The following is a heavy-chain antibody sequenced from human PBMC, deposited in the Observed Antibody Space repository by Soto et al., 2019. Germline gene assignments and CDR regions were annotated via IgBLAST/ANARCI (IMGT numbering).Heavy chain of an antibody. Sequence: QVQLVESGGGVVQPGTSLRVSCVGSGFTFRSYVIHWVRQAPGKWLEWVALTSYEGRDKYYADSVRGRFTLSRDNSRNTVDLQMDSLRVEDTALYYCARWGTTGGLDVWGQGTLVSVSS. CDR3: ARWGTTGGLDV. V-gene: IGHV3-30*19. J-gene: IGHJ1*01. CDR1: GFTFRSYV. D-gene: IGHD3-16*01. CDR2: TSYEGRDK.